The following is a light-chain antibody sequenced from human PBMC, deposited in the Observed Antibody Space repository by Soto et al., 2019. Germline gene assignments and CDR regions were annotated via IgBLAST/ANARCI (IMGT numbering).Light chain of an antibody. V-gene: IGKV3-20*01. J-gene: IGKJ5*01. CDR2: GAS. CDR3: QHYVGVQST. Sequence: EIVLTHSPGTLSLSPGERATPSCRASQSVSSSYLAWYQQKPGQPPRLLIYGASSRATGIPDRFSGSGSGEGVTLAVSGLEPEDFAVFYCQHYVGVQSTFGQGTRPEI. CDR1: QSVSSSY.